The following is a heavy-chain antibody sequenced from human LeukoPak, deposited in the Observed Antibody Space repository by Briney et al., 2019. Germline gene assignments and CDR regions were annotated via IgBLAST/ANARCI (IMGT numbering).Heavy chain of an antibody. J-gene: IGHJ4*02. V-gene: IGHV3-30-3*01. CDR2: ISYDGSNK. CDR1: GFTFSSYA. Sequence: GGSLRLSCAASGFTFSSYAMHWVRQAPGKGLEWVAVISYDGSNKYYADSVKGRFTISRDNSKNTLYLQMNSLRAEDTAVYYCARDRYYYDSSGYLRGDYWGQGTLVTVSS. D-gene: IGHD3-22*01. CDR3: ARDRYYYDSSGYLRGDY.